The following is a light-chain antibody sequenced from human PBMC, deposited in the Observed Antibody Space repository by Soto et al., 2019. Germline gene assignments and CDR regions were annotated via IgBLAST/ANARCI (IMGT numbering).Light chain of an antibody. CDR3: QQYGSSGT. Sequence: EIVLTQSPGTPSLSPGERATLSCRASQSVSNNYLAWYQQKPGQAPRLLIYGASNRATGIPDGFSGSGSGTDFTLTISRLEPEDFAVYYCQQYGSSGTFGQGTKVDIK. CDR1: QSVSNNY. J-gene: IGKJ1*01. V-gene: IGKV3-20*01. CDR2: GAS.